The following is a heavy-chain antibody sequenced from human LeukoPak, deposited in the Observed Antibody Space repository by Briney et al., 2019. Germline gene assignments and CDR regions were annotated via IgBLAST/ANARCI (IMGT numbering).Heavy chain of an antibody. CDR2: IYIKST. J-gene: IGHJ4*02. CDR1: GGSISTFS. D-gene: IGHD6-19*01. CDR3: ARDTTVASGMQY. Sequence: SEALSLTCTVSGGSISTFSWSWIRQFPGKGLEWIGSIYIKSTNYNPSLKSRVAISVDTSKNQFSLRLDSVTTADTAVYYCARDTTVASGMQYWGQGTLVTVSS. V-gene: IGHV4-59*01.